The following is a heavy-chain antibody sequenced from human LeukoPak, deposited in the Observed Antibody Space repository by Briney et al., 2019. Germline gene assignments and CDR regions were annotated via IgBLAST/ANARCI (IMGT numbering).Heavy chain of an antibody. Sequence: GGSLRLSCEASGFTFSSYWMSWVRQAPGKGLEWVGRIKSKTDGGTTEYAAPVKGRFTISRDDSKDTLFLQMNSLKTEDTAVYYCTTVDYGDLTPAASSDYWGQGTLVTVSS. CDR2: IKSKTDGGTT. CDR1: GFTFSSYW. V-gene: IGHV3-15*01. D-gene: IGHD4-17*01. CDR3: TTVDYGDLTPAASSDY. J-gene: IGHJ4*02.